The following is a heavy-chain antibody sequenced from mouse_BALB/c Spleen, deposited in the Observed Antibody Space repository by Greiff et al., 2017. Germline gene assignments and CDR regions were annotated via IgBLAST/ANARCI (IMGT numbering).Heavy chain of an antibody. D-gene: IGHD2-1*01. CDR1: GFNIKDYY. CDR2: IDPENGDT. CDR3: NADGNCYAMDY. J-gene: IGHJ4*01. Sequence: VQLQQSGAELVRSGASVKLSCTASGFNIKDYYMHWVKQRPEQGLEWIGWIDPENGDTEYAPKFQGKATMTADTSSNTAYLQLSSLTSEDTAVYYCNADGNCYAMDYWGQGTSVTVSS. V-gene: IGHV14-4*02.